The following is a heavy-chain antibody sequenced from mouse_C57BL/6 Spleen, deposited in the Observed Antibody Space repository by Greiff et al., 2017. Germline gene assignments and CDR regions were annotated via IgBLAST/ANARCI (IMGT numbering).Heavy chain of an antibody. Sequence: QVQLQQPGAELVKPGASVKLSCKASGYTFTSYWMQWVKQRPGQGLEWIGEIDPSDSYTNYNQKFKGKATLTVDTSSSTAYMQLSSLTSEDSAVYYCARHYCGSSHWYFDVWGTGTTVTVSS. D-gene: IGHD1-1*01. CDR2: IDPSDSYT. V-gene: IGHV1-50*01. CDR1: GYTFTSYW. J-gene: IGHJ1*03. CDR3: ARHYCGSSHWYFDV.